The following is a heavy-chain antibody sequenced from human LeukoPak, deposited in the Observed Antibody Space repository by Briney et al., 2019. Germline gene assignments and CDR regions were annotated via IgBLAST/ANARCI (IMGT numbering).Heavy chain of an antibody. V-gene: IGHV3-23*01. J-gene: IGHJ4*02. CDR1: GFTFSSNG. Sequence: PGGSLRLSCAASGFTFSSNGMSWVRQAPGKGLEWVSTITGSGGNTYYADSVRGRFTISRDNSKSTLSLQMNSLRAEDTAIYYCATYRQVLLPFESWGQGTLVTVSS. CDR3: ATYRQVLLPFES. CDR2: ITGSGGNT. D-gene: IGHD2-8*02.